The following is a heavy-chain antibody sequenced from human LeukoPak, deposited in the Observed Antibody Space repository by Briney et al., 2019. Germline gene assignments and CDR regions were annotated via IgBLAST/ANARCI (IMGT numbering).Heavy chain of an antibody. Sequence: GGSLRLSCVASGFTFSSYWMHWVRQAPGKGLVWVSRIHSDGTGTSYADSVKGRFTISRDNAKNTLYLQMNSRRAEDTAVYYCARGSSVREDYWGQGTLVTVSS. J-gene: IGHJ4*02. D-gene: IGHD3-10*01. CDR2: IHSDGTGT. V-gene: IGHV3-74*01. CDR3: ARGSSVREDY. CDR1: GFTFSSYW.